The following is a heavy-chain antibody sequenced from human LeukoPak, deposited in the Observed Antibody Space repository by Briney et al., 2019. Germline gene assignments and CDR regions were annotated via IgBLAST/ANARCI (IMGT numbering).Heavy chain of an antibody. V-gene: IGHV3-23*01. CDR2: ISGSGGST. Sequence: GGSLRLSCAASGFTFSSSAMNWVRQAPGKGLEWVSVISGSGGSTCYADSVKGRFTISRDNSKNTLYLQMNSLRAEDTALYYCAKGAGLGSYPTNDAFDIWGQGTMVTVSS. J-gene: IGHJ3*02. D-gene: IGHD1-26*01. CDR3: AKGAGLGSYPTNDAFDI. CDR1: GFTFSSSA.